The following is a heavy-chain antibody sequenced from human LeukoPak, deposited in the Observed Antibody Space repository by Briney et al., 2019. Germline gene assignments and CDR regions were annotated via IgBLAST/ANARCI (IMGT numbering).Heavy chain of an antibody. CDR1: GYTFTGYY. D-gene: IGHD2-15*01. J-gene: IGHJ4*02. CDR3: ARAGGYCGRISCPYYFDY. V-gene: IGHV1-2*02. Sequence: ASVKVSCKASGYTFTGYYVHWVRQAPGQGLEWMGWINRNSGGTNYAQKFQGRVTMTRDTSISTAYMELSRLRSDDTAVYYCARAGGYCGRISCPYYFDYWGQGSLVAVSS. CDR2: INRNSGGT.